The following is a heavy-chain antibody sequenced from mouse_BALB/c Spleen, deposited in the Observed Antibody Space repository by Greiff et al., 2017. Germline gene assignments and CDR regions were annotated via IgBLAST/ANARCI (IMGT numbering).Heavy chain of an antibody. CDR1: GFSLTSYG. D-gene: IGHD1-1*01. J-gene: IGHJ4*01. Sequence: VKLMESGPSLVQPSQSLSITCTVSGFSLTSYGVHWVRQSPGKGLEWLGVIWRGGSTDYNAAFMSRLSITKDNSKSHVFFKMNSLQADDTAIYYCATPTVVADYYAMDYWGQGTSVTVSS. CDR3: ATPTVVADYYAMDY. V-gene: IGHV2-5-1*01. CDR2: IWRGGST.